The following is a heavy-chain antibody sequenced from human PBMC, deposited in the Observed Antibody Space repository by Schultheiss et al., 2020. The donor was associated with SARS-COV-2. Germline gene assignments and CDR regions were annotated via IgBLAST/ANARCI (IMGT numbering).Heavy chain of an antibody. CDR1: GYMFNDRY. D-gene: IGHD2-2*01. Sequence: ASVKVSCKASGYMFNDRYIHWLRQAPGHGLEWMGWINPNSAASSLAQNYQGRVIMTRDTSMRTVYMELSSLTSDDTAVYYCARDTIVVVPAAIYYYGMDVWGQGTTVTVSS. V-gene: IGHV1-2*02. J-gene: IGHJ6*02. CDR2: INPNSAAS. CDR3: ARDTIVVVPAAIYYYGMDV.